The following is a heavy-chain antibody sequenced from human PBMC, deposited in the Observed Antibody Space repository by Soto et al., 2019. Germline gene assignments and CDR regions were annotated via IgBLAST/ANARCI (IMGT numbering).Heavy chain of an antibody. Sequence: QVQLVQSGAEVKKPGASVKVSCKASGYTFTSYGISWVRQAPGQGLEWMGWISAYNGNTKNAQKLQGRVTMTTDTPSSAGYMELRSLRSDATAVYYCARGSPPVDCWCQVTLVTVSS. CDR2: ISAYNGNT. V-gene: IGHV1-18*01. CDR1: GYTFTSYG. J-gene: IGHJ4*02. CDR3: ARGSPPVDC.